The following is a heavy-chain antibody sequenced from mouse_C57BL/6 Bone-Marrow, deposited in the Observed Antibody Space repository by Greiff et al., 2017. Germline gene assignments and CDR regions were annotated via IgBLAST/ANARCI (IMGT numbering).Heavy chain of an antibody. J-gene: IGHJ3*01. CDR3: ARGAAQATLAY. V-gene: IGHV1-18*01. CDR2: INPNNGGT. Sequence: VHVKQSGPELVKPGASVKIPCKASGYTFTDYNMDWVKQSHGKSLEWIGDINPNNGGTIYNQKFKGKATLTVDKSSSTAYMELRSLTSEDTAVYYCARGAAQATLAYWGQGTLVTVSA. CDR1: GYTFTDYN. D-gene: IGHD3-2*02.